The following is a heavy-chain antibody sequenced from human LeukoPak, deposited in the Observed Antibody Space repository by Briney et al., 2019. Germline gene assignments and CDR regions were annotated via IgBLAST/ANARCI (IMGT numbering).Heavy chain of an antibody. J-gene: IGHJ4*02. V-gene: IGHV4-59*01. CDR3: ARGYTVLSP. CDR2: IYYTGST. Sequence: ETVSLTCTVSGGSISSYYWSWIRQPPGKGLEWIGYIYYTGSTNHNPSLKSRATISLDTSKNQFSLKLSSVTAADTAVYYCARGYTVLSPWGQGTLVTVSS. D-gene: IGHD4-23*01. CDR1: GGSISSYY.